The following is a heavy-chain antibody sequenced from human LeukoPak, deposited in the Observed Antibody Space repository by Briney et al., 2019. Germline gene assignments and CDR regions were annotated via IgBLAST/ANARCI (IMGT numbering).Heavy chain of an antibody. D-gene: IGHD1-1*01. Sequence: ASVKVSCKASGYTFTSYGISWVRQAPGQGLEWMGWISAYNGNTNYAQKLQGRVTMTTDTSTSTAYMELRSLRSDDTAVYYCARDFATGTTWALSYWGQGTLVTVSS. CDR3: ARDFATGTTWALSY. CDR2: ISAYNGNT. J-gene: IGHJ4*02. V-gene: IGHV1-18*01. CDR1: GYTFTSYG.